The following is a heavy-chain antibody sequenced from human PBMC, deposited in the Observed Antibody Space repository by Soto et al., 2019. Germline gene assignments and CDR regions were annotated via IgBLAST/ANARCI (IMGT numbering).Heavy chain of an antibody. V-gene: IGHV3-21*01. CDR3: ARYAAFKAFDL. CDR2: ISSGSVYI. CDR1: GFTFNSYS. Sequence: EVDLVESGGGLVKPGGSLRLSCAASGFTFNSYSVNWVRQAPGKGLEWVASISSGSVYIDFADSVKGRFTISRDDVTNSLSLPMDSLTVEDTGIYSCARYAAFKAFDLWGQGTMVTVSS. J-gene: IGHJ3*01.